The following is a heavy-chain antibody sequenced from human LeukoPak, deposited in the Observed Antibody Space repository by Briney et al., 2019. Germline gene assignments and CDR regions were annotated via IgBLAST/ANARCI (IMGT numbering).Heavy chain of an antibody. CDR3: GRAAGTMFPFSRIYYFDY. Sequence: GGSLRLSCAASGFTFSSYWMHWVRQAPGKGLVWVSRIKSDGSSTSYADSVKGRFTISRDNAKNTPYLQMNSLRAEDTAVYYCGRAAGTMFPFSRIYYFDYWGQGTLVTVSS. J-gene: IGHJ4*02. D-gene: IGHD3-10*02. CDR2: IKSDGSST. V-gene: IGHV3-74*01. CDR1: GFTFSSYW.